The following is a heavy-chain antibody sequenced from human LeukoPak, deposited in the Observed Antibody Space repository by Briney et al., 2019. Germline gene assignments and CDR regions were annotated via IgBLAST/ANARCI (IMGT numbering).Heavy chain of an antibody. J-gene: IGHJ4*02. CDR1: GGSFSGYY. D-gene: IGHD3-22*01. CDR3: AGGYYYDSSGYFDY. V-gene: IGHV4-34*01. Sequence: SETLSLTCAVYGGSFSGYYWSWIRQPPGKGLEWIGEINHSGSTNYNPSLKSRVTISVDTSKNQFSLKLSSVTAADTAVYCCAGGYYYDSSGYFDYWGQGTLVTVSS. CDR2: INHSGST.